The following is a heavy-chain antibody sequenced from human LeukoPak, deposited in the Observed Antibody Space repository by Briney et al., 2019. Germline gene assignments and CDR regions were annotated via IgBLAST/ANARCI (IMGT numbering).Heavy chain of an antibody. CDR2: VYYSGPT. D-gene: IGHD5-18*01. CDR1: GGSISSYY. J-gene: IGHJ4*02. Sequence: SETLSLTCTVSGGSISSYYWSWIRQPPEKGLDWIGYVYYSGPTNYNPSLRGRVTISVDPSKNQFSLTLSSVTAADTAVYYCGRFGYSYGLDYWGQGTLVTVSS. V-gene: IGHV4-59*08. CDR3: GRFGYSYGLDY.